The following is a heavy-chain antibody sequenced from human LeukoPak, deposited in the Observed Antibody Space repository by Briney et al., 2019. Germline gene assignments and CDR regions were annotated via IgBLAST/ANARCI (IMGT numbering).Heavy chain of an antibody. CDR2: IYHNGDT. D-gene: IGHD2-2*02. J-gene: IGHJ3*02. CDR3: ARAGVVPAAINRAFDI. CDR1: GGSIISGGYY. V-gene: IGHV4-30-4*08. Sequence: SETLSLTCIVSGGSIISGGYYWSWIRQPPGKGLEWIGYIYHNGDTYYNPSLKSRVSISVDTSKNQFSLKLSSVTAADTAVYYCARAGVVPAAINRAFDIWGQGSVVTVSS.